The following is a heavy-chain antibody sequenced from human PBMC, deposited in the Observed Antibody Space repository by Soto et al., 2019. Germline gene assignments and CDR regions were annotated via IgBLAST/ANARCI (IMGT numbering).Heavy chain of an antibody. CDR1: GFTLSTYS. CDR2: ISSSSIYI. CDR3: ARDRLPDDWKLEGTREFDP. Sequence: PGGSLRLSCAASGFTLSTYSMNWVRQAPGKGLEWVSSISSSSIYIYYADSAKGRFTISRDNAKNSLYLQMNSLRAEDTAVYYCARDRLPDDWKLEGTREFDPWGQGTLVTVSS. V-gene: IGHV3-21*01. J-gene: IGHJ5*02. D-gene: IGHD2-21*01.